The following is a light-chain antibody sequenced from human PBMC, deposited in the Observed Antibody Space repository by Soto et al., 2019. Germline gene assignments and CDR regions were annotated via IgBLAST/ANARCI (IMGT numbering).Light chain of an antibody. CDR3: QVWDSSSDHPYV. Sequence: SYELTHPPSVSVAPGKTARITCGGNNIGSKSVHWYQQKPCQAPVLVIYYDSDRPSGIPERFSGSNSGNTATLTISRVEAVDEADYYCQVWDSSSDHPYVFGPGTKLTVL. CDR2: YDS. CDR1: NIGSKS. V-gene: IGLV3-21*04. J-gene: IGLJ1*01.